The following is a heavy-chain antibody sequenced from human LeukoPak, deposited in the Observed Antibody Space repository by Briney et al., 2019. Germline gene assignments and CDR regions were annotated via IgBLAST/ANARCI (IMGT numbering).Heavy chain of an antibody. CDR2: ISYDGSNK. Sequence: GGSLRLSCAASGFTFSSYAMHWVRQAPGKGLEWVAVISYDGSNKYYADSVKGRFTISRDNSKNTLYLQMNSLRAEDTAVYYCARRSCSGGSCSTYFDYWGQGTLVTVSS. D-gene: IGHD2-15*01. V-gene: IGHV3-30-3*01. CDR3: ARRSCSGGSCSTYFDY. CDR1: GFTFSSYA. J-gene: IGHJ4*02.